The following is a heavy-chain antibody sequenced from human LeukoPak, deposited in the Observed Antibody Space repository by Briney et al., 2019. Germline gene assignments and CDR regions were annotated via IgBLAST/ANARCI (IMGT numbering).Heavy chain of an antibody. CDR1: GGSISSYY. J-gene: IGHJ4*02. Sequence: SETLSLTCTVSGGSISSYYWSWIRQPPGKGLEWIGYIYYSGSTNYNPSLKSRVTISVDTSENQFSLKLSSVTAADTAVYYCARASGSSDFDYWGQGTMVTVSS. CDR3: ARASGSSDFDY. V-gene: IGHV4-59*01. D-gene: IGHD1-26*01. CDR2: IYYSGST.